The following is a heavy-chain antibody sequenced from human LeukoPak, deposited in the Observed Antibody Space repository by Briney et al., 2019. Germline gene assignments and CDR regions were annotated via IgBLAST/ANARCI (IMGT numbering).Heavy chain of an antibody. D-gene: IGHD7-27*01. V-gene: IGHV3-48*03. Sequence: GGSLRLXCAASGFTFSSYEMNWVRQAPGKELEWVSYISSSGSTIYYADSVKGRFTISRDNAKNSLYLQMNSLRAEDTAVYYCARGNWAEGGYFDYWGQGTLVTVSS. CDR2: ISSSGSTI. CDR3: ARGNWAEGGYFDY. CDR1: GFTFSSYE. J-gene: IGHJ4*02.